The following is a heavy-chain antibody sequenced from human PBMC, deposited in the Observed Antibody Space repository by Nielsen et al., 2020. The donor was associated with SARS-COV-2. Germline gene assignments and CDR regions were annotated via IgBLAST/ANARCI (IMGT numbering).Heavy chain of an antibody. CDR2: FDPDEGET. D-gene: IGHD3-10*01. J-gene: IGHJ4*02. CDR1: GYTLTELY. Sequence: ASVKVSCKVSGYTLTELYIHWVRQAPGKGLEWMGGFDPDEGETIYAQRFQGRVTMTRNTSISTAYMELSSLRSEDTAVYYCARAHTYYYGSGADYWGQGTLVTVSS. CDR3: ARAHTYYYGSGADY. V-gene: IGHV1-24*01.